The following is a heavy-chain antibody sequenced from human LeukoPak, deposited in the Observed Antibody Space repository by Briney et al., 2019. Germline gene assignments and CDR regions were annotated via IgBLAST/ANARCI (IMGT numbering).Heavy chain of an antibody. D-gene: IGHD4-17*01. CDR2: ISSSSTYI. CDR3: AREVTTCFDY. Sequence: GGSLRLSCAASGFTFSSYSMNWVRQAPGKGLEWVSSISSSSTYIYYADSVKGRFTISRDNVKNSLYLQMNSLRAEDTAVYYCAREVTTCFDYWGQGTLVTVSS. V-gene: IGHV3-21*01. J-gene: IGHJ4*02. CDR1: GFTFSSYS.